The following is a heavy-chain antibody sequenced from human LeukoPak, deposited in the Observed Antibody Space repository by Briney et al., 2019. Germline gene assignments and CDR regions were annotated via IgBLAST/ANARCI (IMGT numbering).Heavy chain of an antibody. CDR1: GFSFRSYG. CDR3: ATLWSDSSGWYYVDY. CDR2: IWYDGTNK. Sequence: GRSLRLSCAASGFSFRSYGMHWVRQAPGKGLEWVAVIWYDGTNKYYADSVKGRFTISRDNSKKMLYLQMNSLRAEDTAVYYCATLWSDSSGWYYVDYWGQGTLVTVSS. D-gene: IGHD6-19*01. V-gene: IGHV3-33*01. J-gene: IGHJ4*02.